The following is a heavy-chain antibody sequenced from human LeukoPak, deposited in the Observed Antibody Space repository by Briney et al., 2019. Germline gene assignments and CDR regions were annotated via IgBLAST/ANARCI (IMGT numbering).Heavy chain of an antibody. D-gene: IGHD5-12*01. Sequence: SETLSLTCTVSGGSISSSIYYWGWIRQPPGKGLEWIGSMYYSGSTYYNPSLKIRVTISVDTSKNQFSLKLRSVTAADTAVYYCARHPLRVATPDYWGQGTLVTVPS. CDR2: MYYSGST. CDR3: ARHPLRVATPDY. CDR1: GGSISSSIYY. V-gene: IGHV4-39*01. J-gene: IGHJ4*02.